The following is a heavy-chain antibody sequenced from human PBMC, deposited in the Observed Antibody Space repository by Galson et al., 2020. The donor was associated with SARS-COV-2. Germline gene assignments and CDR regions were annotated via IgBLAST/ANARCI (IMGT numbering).Heavy chain of an antibody. J-gene: IGHJ1*01. CDR1: GFTVSSNY. Sequence: TGGSLRLSCAASGFTVSSNYMSWVRQAPGKGLEWVSVICSDDNTYYADSVKGRFTISRDNTKNTLYLQMNSLRAEDTAVYYCARERNRRAVATTFQNWGQGTLVTVSS. CDR2: ICSDDNT. CDR3: ARERNRRAVATTFQN. D-gene: IGHD6-19*01. V-gene: IGHV3-66*01.